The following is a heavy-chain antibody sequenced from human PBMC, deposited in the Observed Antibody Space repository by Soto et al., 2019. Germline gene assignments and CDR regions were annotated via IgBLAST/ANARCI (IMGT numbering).Heavy chain of an antibody. D-gene: IGHD3-3*01. CDR1: GYSFTSYW. CDR3: ARRGQYYDFWSGSAYYYGMDV. J-gene: IGHJ6*02. V-gene: IGHV5-51*01. Sequence: PGESLKISCKGPGYSFTSYWIGWVRQMPGKGLEWMGIIYPGDSDTRYSPSFQGQVNISADKSISTAYLQWSSLKASDTAMYYCARRGQYYDFWSGSAYYYGMDVWGQGTTVTVSS. CDR2: IYPGDSDT.